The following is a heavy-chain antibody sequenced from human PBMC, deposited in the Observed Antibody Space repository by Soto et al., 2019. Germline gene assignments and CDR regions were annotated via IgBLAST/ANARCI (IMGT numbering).Heavy chain of an antibody. Sequence: GASVKVSCKASGGTFSSYAISWVRQAPGQGLEWMGGIIPIFGTANYAQKFQGRVTITADESTSTAYMELSSLRSEDTAVYYCARDSFSSSSGKKQNCFDPWGQGTLVTVSS. V-gene: IGHV1-69*13. CDR1: GGTFSSYA. CDR3: ARDSFSSSSGKKQNCFDP. J-gene: IGHJ5*02. CDR2: IIPIFGTA. D-gene: IGHD6-6*01.